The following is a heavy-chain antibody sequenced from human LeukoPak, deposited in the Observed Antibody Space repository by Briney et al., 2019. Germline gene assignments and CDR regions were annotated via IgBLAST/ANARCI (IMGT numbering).Heavy chain of an antibody. CDR3: TKEHYYGSGSYPEY. CDR1: GFTFSSYG. J-gene: IGHJ4*02. D-gene: IGHD3-10*01. Sequence: GGSLRLSCAASGFTFSSYGMHWVRQAPGKGLEWVAVVSYDGSSKYYADSVKGRFTISRDNSKNTLYLQMNSLRAEDTAVYHCTKEHYYGSGSYPEYWGQGVLVTVSS. CDR2: VSYDGSSK. V-gene: IGHV3-30*18.